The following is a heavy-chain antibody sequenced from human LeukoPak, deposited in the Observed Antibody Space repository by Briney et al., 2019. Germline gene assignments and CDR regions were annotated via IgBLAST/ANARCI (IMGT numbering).Heavy chain of an antibody. CDR1: GYTFTGYY. D-gene: IGHD6-19*01. J-gene: IGHJ4*02. CDR2: INPNSGGT. V-gene: IGHV1-2*02. Sequence: APAKVSCKASGYTFTGYYMHWVRQAPGQGLDWMGLINPNSGGTYYAQKFQGRVTMTRDTSISTAYMELSRLRSDDTAVYYCARDPLPGVAVARVFDYWGQGTLVTVSS. CDR3: ARDPLPGVAVARVFDY.